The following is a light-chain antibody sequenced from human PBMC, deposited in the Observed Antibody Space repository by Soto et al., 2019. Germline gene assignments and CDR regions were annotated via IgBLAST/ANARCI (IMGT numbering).Light chain of an antibody. J-gene: IGKJ1*01. V-gene: IGKV1-5*03. CDR3: QHYNSYSRA. CDR1: QSISSW. CDR2: KAS. Sequence: DIQMTQSPSTLSASVGDRVTITCRASQSISSWLAWYQQKPGKAPKLLIYKASTLESGVPLRFSGSGSRTEFTLTISSLQPDDFATYSCQHYNSYSRAFGQGTKVEVK.